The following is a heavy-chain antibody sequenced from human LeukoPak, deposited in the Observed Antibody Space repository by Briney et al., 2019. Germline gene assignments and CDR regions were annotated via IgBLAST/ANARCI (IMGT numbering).Heavy chain of an antibody. CDR2: IIPIFGTA. Sequence: SVKVSCKASGGTFSSYAISWVRQAPGQGLEWMGGIIPIFGTANYAQKFQGRVTITADESTSTAYMELSSLRSEDTAVYYCARGESVAGIATSPDWGQGTLVTVSS. CDR3: ARGESVAGIATSPD. J-gene: IGHJ4*02. CDR1: GGTFSSYA. D-gene: IGHD6-19*01. V-gene: IGHV1-69*13.